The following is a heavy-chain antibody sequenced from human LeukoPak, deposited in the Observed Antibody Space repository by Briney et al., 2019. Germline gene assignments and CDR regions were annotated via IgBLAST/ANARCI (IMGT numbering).Heavy chain of an antibody. CDR1: GFTFSSYS. Sequence: GGSLRLSCAASGFTFSSYSMNWLRQAPGKGLEWVSSISSSSSYIYYADSVKGRFTISRDNAKNSLYLQMNSLRAEDTAVYYCARSHCSSTSCPIWRVFDYWGQGTLVTVSS. CDR2: ISSSSSYI. J-gene: IGHJ4*02. V-gene: IGHV3-21*01. CDR3: ARSHCSSTSCPIWRVFDY. D-gene: IGHD2-2*01.